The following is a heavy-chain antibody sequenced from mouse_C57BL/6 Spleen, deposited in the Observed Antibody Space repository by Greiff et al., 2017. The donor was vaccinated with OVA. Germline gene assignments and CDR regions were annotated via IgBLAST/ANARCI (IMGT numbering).Heavy chain of an antibody. CDR1: GYTFTDYE. V-gene: IGHV1-15*01. Sequence: VQLQQSGAELVRPGASVTLSCKASGYTFTDYEMHWVKQTPVHGLEWIGAIDPETGGTAYNQKFKGKAILTADKSSSTAYMELRSLTSEDSAVYYCTRKGIIYYYGSSFYYFDYWGQGTTLTVSS. D-gene: IGHD1-1*01. CDR2: IDPETGGT. J-gene: IGHJ2*01. CDR3: TRKGIIYYYGSSFYYFDY.